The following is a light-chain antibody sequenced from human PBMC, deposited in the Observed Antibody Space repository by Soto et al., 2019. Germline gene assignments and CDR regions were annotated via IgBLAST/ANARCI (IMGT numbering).Light chain of an antibody. J-gene: IGKJ2*01. Sequence: EIVVTQSPATLPVSLGERVTLSCRASQTVTSNLAWYQQKPGQTPRLLIYGASTSATGIPARFSGSASGTEFTLTISDLQSEVFAVYYCQQYNNWYTFGPGTKLEIK. V-gene: IGKV3-15*01. CDR2: GAS. CDR1: QTVTSN. CDR3: QQYNNWYT.